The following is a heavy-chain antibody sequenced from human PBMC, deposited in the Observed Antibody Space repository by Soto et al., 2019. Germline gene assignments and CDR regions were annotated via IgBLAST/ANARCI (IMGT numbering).Heavy chain of an antibody. CDR3: ARDGPYYYASRMDV. CDR2: LHSGGDT. CDR1: GIPVSSNY. D-gene: IGHD3-10*01. Sequence: EVQLVESGGGLVQPGGSLRLSCVASGIPVSSNYMTWVRQAPGKGLEWVSVLHSGGDTYYTNSVKGRFTISRHDSTNTLFLQMNSLTAEDTAVYYCARDGPYYYASRMDVW. J-gene: IGHJ6*01. V-gene: IGHV3-53*04.